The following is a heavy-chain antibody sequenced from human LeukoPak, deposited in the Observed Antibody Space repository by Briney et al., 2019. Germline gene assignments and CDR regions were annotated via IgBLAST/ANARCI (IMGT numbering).Heavy chain of an antibody. V-gene: IGHV3-48*03. J-gene: IGHJ4*02. CDR3: ARDPLSSSSFDL. CDR1: GFTFSSYE. CDR2: ISSSGSTI. D-gene: IGHD6-13*01. Sequence: PTGGSLRLSCAASGFTFSSYEMNWVRQAPGKGLEWVSYISSSGSTIYYADSVKGRFTISRDNAKNSLYLQMNSLRAEDTAVYYCARDPLSSSSFDLWGQGTLVTVSS.